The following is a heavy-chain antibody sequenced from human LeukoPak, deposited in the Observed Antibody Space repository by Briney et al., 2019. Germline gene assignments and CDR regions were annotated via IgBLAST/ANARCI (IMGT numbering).Heavy chain of an antibody. J-gene: IGHJ4*02. CDR1: GFTFNNYA. D-gene: IGHD4-17*01. Sequence: PGGSLRLSCAASGFTFNNYAMNWVRQAPGKGLEWVSSISGGGQTTYYADSATGRFTISRDNSQKTLYLQMNSLRAEDTAVYYCARDYADYVGYFFFDYWGQGTLVTVSS. CDR2: ISGGGQTT. CDR3: ARDYADYVGYFFFDY. V-gene: IGHV3-23*01.